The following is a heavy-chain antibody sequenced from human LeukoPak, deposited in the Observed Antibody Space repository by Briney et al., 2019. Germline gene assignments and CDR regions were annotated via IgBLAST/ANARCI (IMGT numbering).Heavy chain of an antibody. CDR1: GFTFSRYW. D-gene: IGHD3-22*01. V-gene: IGHV3-33*08. J-gene: IGHJ5*02. Sequence: PGGSLRLSCAASGFTFSRYWLHWVRQAPGKGLEWVAVIWFDGSEKYYADSVMGRFTISRDTSESTLYLQMNSLRVEDTAVYYCARVNGPNSGYYYTLDLWGQGTLVTVSS. CDR3: ARVNGPNSGYYYTLDL. CDR2: IWFDGSEK.